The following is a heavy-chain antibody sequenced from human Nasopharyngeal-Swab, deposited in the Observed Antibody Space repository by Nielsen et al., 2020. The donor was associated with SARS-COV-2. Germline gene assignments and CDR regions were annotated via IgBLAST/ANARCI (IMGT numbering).Heavy chain of an antibody. D-gene: IGHD3-10*01. CDR3: ARVKRVTMVRYFDL. CDR2: IYYSGST. V-gene: IGHV4-39*01. Sequence: SETLSLTCTVSGGSISSSSYYWGWIRQPPGKGLAWIGSIYYSGSTYYNPSLNSRVTISVDTSKNQFSLKLSSETAADTAVYYCARVKRVTMVRYFDLWGRGTLVTVSS. J-gene: IGHJ2*01. CDR1: GGSISSSSYY.